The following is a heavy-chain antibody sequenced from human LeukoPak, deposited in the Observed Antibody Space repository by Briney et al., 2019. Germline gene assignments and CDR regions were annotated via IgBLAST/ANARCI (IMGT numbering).Heavy chain of an antibody. V-gene: IGHV3-73*01. CDR2: IRSKANSYAT. Sequence: GGSLRLSCAASGFTFSGSAMPWVRQASEKGLEWVGRIRSKANSYATAYAASVKGRFTISRDDSKNTAHLQMNSLKTEDTAVYYCTSQGYSYGFYWGQGTLVTVSS. J-gene: IGHJ4*02. CDR1: GFTFSGSA. CDR3: TSQGYSYGFY. D-gene: IGHD5-18*01.